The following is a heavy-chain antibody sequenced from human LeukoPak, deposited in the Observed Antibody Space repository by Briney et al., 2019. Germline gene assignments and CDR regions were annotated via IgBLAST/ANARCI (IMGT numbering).Heavy chain of an antibody. CDR1: GGSVSSGSYY. V-gene: IGHV4-61*01. CDR3: ARGSVSMVAPQYFDY. D-gene: IGHD3-10*01. J-gene: IGHJ4*02. CDR2: IYYSGST. Sequence: TSETLSLTCTVSGGSVSSGSYYWSWIRQPPGKGLEWIGYIYYSGSTNYNPSLKSRVTISVDTSKNQFSLKLSSVTAADTAVYYCARGSVSMVAPQYFDYWGQGTLVTVSS.